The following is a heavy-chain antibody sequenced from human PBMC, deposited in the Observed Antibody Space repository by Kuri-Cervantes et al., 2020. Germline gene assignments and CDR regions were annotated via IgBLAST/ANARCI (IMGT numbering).Heavy chain of an antibody. Sequence: GESLKISCTTSGFIFGDYAMSWVRQAPEKGLEWIGFIRSKTYSATTENAASVKGRFTISRDDSESIAYLQMNSLKTEDTALYYCTRVWYNWNTPFDYWGQGTLVTVSS. J-gene: IGHJ4*02. V-gene: IGHV3-49*04. D-gene: IGHD1/OR15-1a*01. CDR1: GFIFGDYA. CDR2: IRSKTYSATT. CDR3: TRVWYNWNTPFDY.